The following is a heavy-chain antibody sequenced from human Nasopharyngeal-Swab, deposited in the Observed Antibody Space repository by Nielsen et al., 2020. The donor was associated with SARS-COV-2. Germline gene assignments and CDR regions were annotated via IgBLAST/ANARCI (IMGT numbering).Heavy chain of an antibody. J-gene: IGHJ3*01. CDR2: INSDGSTT. CDR1: GFTFSSYA. D-gene: IGHD6-19*01. Sequence: GGSLRLSCAASGFTFSSYAMSWVRQAPGKGLVWVSRINSDGSTTNYADSMKGRFTISRDNAKNTLYLQMNSLRAEDTAVYYCARSGLAGIDAFDLWGQGTMVTVSS. CDR3: ARSGLAGIDAFDL. V-gene: IGHV3-74*01.